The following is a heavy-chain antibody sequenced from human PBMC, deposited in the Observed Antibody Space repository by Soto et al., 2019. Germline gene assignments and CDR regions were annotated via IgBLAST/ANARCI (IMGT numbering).Heavy chain of an antibody. Sequence: ASVKVSCKASGYTFTSYGISWVRQAPGQGLEWMGWISAYNDYTNYAQKFQGRVTMTTDTSTRTVYLDLRSLKSDDTAVYYCARGGYYDNTWGKLSHYGLDVWGQGTSVTVSS. D-gene: IGHD3-16*01. CDR1: GYTFTSYG. CDR2: ISAYNDYT. CDR3: ARGGYYDNTWGKLSHYGLDV. J-gene: IGHJ6*02. V-gene: IGHV1-18*01.